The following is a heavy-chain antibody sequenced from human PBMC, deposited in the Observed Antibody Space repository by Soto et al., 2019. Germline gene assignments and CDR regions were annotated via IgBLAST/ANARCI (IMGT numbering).Heavy chain of an antibody. J-gene: IGHJ1*01. Sequence: EVQLVESGGGLVPPGGSLSLSCAASGFTVSSNYMSWVRQAPGKGLEWVSVIYSGGGTYYADSVKGRFTISRDNSKNTLYLQMNSLRAEDTAVYYCARDLVGATTEYFQHWGQGTLVTVSS. CDR2: IYSGGGT. CDR1: GFTVSSNY. V-gene: IGHV3-66*01. D-gene: IGHD1-26*01. CDR3: ARDLVGATTEYFQH.